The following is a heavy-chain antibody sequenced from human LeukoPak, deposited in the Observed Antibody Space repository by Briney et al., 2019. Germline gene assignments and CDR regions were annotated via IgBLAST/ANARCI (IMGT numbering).Heavy chain of an antibody. Sequence: GGSLRLSCAASGFTFSSYGMHWVRQAPGKGLEWVAVISYDGSNKYYADSVKGRFTISRDNSKNTLYLQMNSLRAEDTAVYYCAKDALTIAVAGYFDYWGQGTLVTVSS. CDR2: ISYDGSNK. D-gene: IGHD6-19*01. CDR3: AKDALTIAVAGYFDY. V-gene: IGHV3-30*18. CDR1: GFTFSSYG. J-gene: IGHJ4*02.